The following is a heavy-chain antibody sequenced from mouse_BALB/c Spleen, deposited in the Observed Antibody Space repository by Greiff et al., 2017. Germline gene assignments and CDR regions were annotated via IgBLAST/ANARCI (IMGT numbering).Heavy chain of an antibody. D-gene: IGHD1-1*01. J-gene: IGHJ3*01. V-gene: IGHV5-12-1*01. Sequence: EVQGVESGGGLVKPGGSLKLSCAASGFAFSSYDMSWVRQTPEKRLEWVAYISSGGGSTYYPDTVKGRFTISRDNAKNTLYLQMSSLKSEDTAMYYCAREDYYGSSCFAYWGQGTLVTVSA. CDR1: GFAFSSYD. CDR2: ISSGGGST. CDR3: AREDYYGSSCFAY.